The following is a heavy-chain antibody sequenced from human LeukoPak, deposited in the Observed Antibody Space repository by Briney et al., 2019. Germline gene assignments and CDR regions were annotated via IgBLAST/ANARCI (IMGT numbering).Heavy chain of an antibody. CDR3: ANSGWYLFFDY. Sequence: KPSETLSLTCIVSGYSISSGYYWGWIRQSPGKGLEWIGSIYHGGTTYYNPTLKSRVTISVDKSKNQFSLKLSSVTAADTAVYYCANSGWYLFFDYWGQGTLVTVSS. D-gene: IGHD6-19*01. V-gene: IGHV4-38-2*02. J-gene: IGHJ4*02. CDR1: GYSISSGYY. CDR2: IYHGGTT.